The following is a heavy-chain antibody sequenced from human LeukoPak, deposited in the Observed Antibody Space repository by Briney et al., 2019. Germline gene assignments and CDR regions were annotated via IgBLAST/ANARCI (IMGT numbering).Heavy chain of an antibody. CDR1: GYTFTSYG. D-gene: IGHD3-3*01. Sequence: ASVKVSCKASGYTFTSYGIRWVRQAPGQGLEWMGWISAYNGNTNYAQKLQGRVTMTTDTSTSTAYMELRSLRSDDTAVYYCARGKYYDFWSGYPNWFDPWGQGTLVTVSS. V-gene: IGHV1-18*01. CDR2: ISAYNGNT. J-gene: IGHJ5*02. CDR3: ARGKYYDFWSGYPNWFDP.